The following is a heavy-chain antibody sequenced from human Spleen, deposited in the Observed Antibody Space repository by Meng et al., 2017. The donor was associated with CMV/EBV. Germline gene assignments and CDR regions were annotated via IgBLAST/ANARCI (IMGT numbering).Heavy chain of an antibody. D-gene: IGHD3-22*01. CDR2: IYYSGTT. V-gene: IGHV4-39*07. CDR3: ARIGYYDSSGGKGIDY. J-gene: IGHJ4*02. CDR1: GGSIRSSSYY. Sequence: SETLSLTCIVSGGSIRSSSYYWGWIRQPPGKGLEWIGSIYYSGTTYYNSSLKSRVSISVDTSKNQFSLKLRSVTAADTAVYYCARIGYYDSSGGKGIDYWGQGTLVTVSS.